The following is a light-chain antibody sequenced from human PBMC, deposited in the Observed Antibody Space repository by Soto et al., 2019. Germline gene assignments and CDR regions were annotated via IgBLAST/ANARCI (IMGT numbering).Light chain of an antibody. CDR2: LGS. Sequence: DIVMTQSPLSLPVTPVEPASISCRSSQSLLHSNGYNYLDWYLQKPGQSPQLLISLGSTRASGVPARFSGSGSATDFTLNIARVEAEDFGVYDCMQALQSPYTLGQGTKLEIK. CDR3: MQALQSPYT. V-gene: IGKV2-28*01. J-gene: IGKJ2*01. CDR1: QSLLHSNGYNY.